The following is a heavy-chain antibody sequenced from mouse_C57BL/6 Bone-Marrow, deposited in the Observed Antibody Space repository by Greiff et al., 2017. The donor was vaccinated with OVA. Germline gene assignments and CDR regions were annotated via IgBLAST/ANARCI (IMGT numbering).Heavy chain of an antibody. V-gene: IGHV7-3*01. Sequence: EVMLVESGGGLVQPGGSLSLSCAASGFTFTDYYMSWVRQPPGKALEWLGFIRNKANGYTTEYSASVKGRFTISRDNSQSILYLQMNALRAEDSATYYCASHDYYGSRYYAMDYWGQGTSVTVSS. D-gene: IGHD1-1*01. CDR2: IRNKANGYTT. CDR3: ASHDYYGSRYYAMDY. CDR1: GFTFTDYY. J-gene: IGHJ4*01.